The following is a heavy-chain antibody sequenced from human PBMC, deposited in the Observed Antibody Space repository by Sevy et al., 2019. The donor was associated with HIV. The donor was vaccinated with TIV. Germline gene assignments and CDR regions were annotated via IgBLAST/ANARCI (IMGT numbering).Heavy chain of an antibody. Sequence: GGSLRLSCTASGFTFSYFGMHWVRQAPGKGLEWVAFIGYDATDNYYAHSVKGRFAISRDNSKNTLFLQMNSLRPEDTAIYYCAKNTASAGTGGFDYWGQGALVTVSS. CDR1: GFTFSYFG. V-gene: IGHV3-30*02. D-gene: IGHD6-13*01. CDR2: IGYDATDN. CDR3: AKNTASAGTGGFDY. J-gene: IGHJ4*02.